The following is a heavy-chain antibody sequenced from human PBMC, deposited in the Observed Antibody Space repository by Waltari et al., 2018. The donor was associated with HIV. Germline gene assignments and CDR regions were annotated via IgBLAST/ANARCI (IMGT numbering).Heavy chain of an antibody. V-gene: IGHV3-11*01. Sequence: QVQLVESGGDLVKPGGSLRLSCAASGFTFSDYYMSWIRQAPGKGVGCVSFIKDRFSTIYYADSVKGRFTISRDNAKKSLYLQMNRLRAEDTALYYCARGRGTYSDYWGQGTLVTVSS. CDR1: GFTFSDYY. J-gene: IGHJ4*02. D-gene: IGHD1-26*01. CDR2: IKDRFSTI. CDR3: ARGRGTYSDY.